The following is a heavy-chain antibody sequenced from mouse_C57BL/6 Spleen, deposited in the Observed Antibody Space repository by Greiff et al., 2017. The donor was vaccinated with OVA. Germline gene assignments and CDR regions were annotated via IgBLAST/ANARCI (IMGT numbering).Heavy chain of an antibody. D-gene: IGHD1-1*02. CDR1: GYAFSSYW. V-gene: IGHV1-80*01. J-gene: IGHJ4*01. Sequence: VKLVESGAELVKPGASVKISCKASGYAFSSYWMNWVKQRPGKGLEWIGQIYPGDGDTNYNGKFKGKATLTADKSSSTAYMQLSSLTSKNSAVYFGARVVPHSMDYWGKGTPVTASS. CDR3: ARVVPHSMDY. CDR2: IYPGDGDT.